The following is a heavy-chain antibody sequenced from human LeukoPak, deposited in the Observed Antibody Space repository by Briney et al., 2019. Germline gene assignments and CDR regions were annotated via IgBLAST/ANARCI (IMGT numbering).Heavy chain of an antibody. CDR1: GGSISSGEYY. D-gene: IGHD2-8*01. J-gene: IGHJ5*02. CDR2: IFHSGST. CDR3: ARVLLSDCTHGVCKWFDP. V-gene: IGHV4-31*03. Sequence: PSETLSLTCTVSGGSISSGEYYWTWIRQHPGKGLEWIGYIFHSGSTYYSPSLKSRVSISLDTSKNHFSLQLSAMTAADTAVYYCARVLLSDCTHGVCKWFDPWGQGTLVTVSS.